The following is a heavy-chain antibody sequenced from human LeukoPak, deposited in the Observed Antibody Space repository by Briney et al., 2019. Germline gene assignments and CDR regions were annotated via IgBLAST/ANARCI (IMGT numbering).Heavy chain of an antibody. V-gene: IGHV3-64*01. D-gene: IGHD6-6*01. CDR3: ARRGAPYSSSSYHYDYYYMDV. CDR2: ISSNGGNT. J-gene: IGHJ6*03. CDR1: GFTFSSHA. Sequence: GGSLRLSCAASGFTFSSHAMYWVRQAPGKGLEFVSVISSNGGNTYYPNSVKGRFTISRDNSKNTLYLQMGSLRAGDMAVYYCARRGAPYSSSSYHYDYYYMDVWGKGTTVTVSS.